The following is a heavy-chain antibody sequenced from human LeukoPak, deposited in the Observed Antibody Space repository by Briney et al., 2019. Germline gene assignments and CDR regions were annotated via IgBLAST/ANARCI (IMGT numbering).Heavy chain of an antibody. J-gene: IGHJ5*02. Sequence: PGESLRLSCVASGFFFSNYGMTWVRQAPGKGLEWVSSISGSGGTTSYADSVKGRFSISRDNPKNTLYLEMNSLRAEDTAVYYCASTMVRGVIRWFDPWGQGTLVTVSS. V-gene: IGHV3-23*01. CDR3: ASTMVRGVIRWFDP. CDR2: ISGSGGTT. CDR1: GFFFSNYG. D-gene: IGHD3-10*01.